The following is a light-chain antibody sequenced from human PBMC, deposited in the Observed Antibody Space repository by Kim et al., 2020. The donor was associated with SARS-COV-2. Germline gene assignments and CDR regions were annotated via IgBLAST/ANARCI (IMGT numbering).Light chain of an antibody. J-gene: IGLJ2*01. CDR3: QPYDSSNRV. Sequence: FMLTQPHSVSESPGKTVSISCTRSSGSIASNYVQWYQQRPGSAPTTVIYEDNQRPSGVPDRFSGSIDSSSNSASLTISGLKTEDEADYYCQPYDSSNRVFGGGTQLTVL. CDR2: EDN. CDR1: SGSIASNY. V-gene: IGLV6-57*03.